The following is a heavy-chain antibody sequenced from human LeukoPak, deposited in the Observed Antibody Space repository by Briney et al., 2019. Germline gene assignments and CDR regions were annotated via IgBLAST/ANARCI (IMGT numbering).Heavy chain of an antibody. Sequence: SVKVSCKASGGTFSSYAISWVRQAPGQGLEWMGGIIPIFGTANYAQKFQGRVTITTDESTSTAYMELSSLRSEDTAVYYCARASVLRFLEWFDAFDIWSQGTMVTVSS. J-gene: IGHJ3*02. CDR1: GGTFSSYA. D-gene: IGHD3-3*01. V-gene: IGHV1-69*05. CDR2: IIPIFGTA. CDR3: ARASVLRFLEWFDAFDI.